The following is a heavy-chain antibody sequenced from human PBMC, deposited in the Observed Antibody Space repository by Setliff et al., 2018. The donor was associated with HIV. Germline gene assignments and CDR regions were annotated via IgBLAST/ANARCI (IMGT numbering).Heavy chain of an antibody. J-gene: IGHJ5*02. CDR2: IFGSGTT. CDR1: TDSISNSH. V-gene: IGHV4-4*07. Sequence: PSETLSLTCSVSTDSISNSHWSWMRQTAGKGLERIGRIFGSGTTHYNPSLESRVTMSIDTAKKQFFLRLNSVTAADTAVYFCARDRSKYGTGSSAYNWFDPWGPGTLVTVSS. CDR3: ARDRSKYGTGSSAYNWFDP. D-gene: IGHD3-16*01.